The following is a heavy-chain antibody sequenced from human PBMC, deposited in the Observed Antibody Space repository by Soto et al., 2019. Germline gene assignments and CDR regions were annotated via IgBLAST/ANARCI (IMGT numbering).Heavy chain of an antibody. V-gene: IGHV1-2*02. J-gene: IGHJ5*02. CDR2: INPNSGAT. CDR1: GYTFTGYF. CDR3: ARGGGTILAPLP. Sequence: ASVKVSCEAFGYTFTGYFIHWVRQAPGQGLEWLGWINPNSGATKYAQKFQGRVTLTRDTSINTAYMEMSMLRSDDTAVYYCARGGGTILAPLPWGQGTLVTVSS. D-gene: IGHD3-3*01.